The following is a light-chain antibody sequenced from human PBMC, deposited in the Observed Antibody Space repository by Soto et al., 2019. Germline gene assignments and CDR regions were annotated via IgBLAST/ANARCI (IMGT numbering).Light chain of an antibody. J-gene: IGLJ2*01. Sequence: QSALTQPPSASGSPGQSVIISCTGTSSDVGAYPYVSWYQHHPGKAPKLMIYEVTKRPSGVPDRFSASKSGNTASLTVSGLQAEDEADYCCSSYAGSDIFVFGGGTKLTVL. CDR2: EVT. CDR1: SSDVGAYPY. V-gene: IGLV2-8*01. CDR3: SSYAGSDIFV.